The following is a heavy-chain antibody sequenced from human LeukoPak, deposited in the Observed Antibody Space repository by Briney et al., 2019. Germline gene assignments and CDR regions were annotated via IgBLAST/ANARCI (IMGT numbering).Heavy chain of an antibody. J-gene: IGHJ6*02. Sequence: PGGSLRLSCAASGFTFSSYWMSWVRQAPGKGREWVANIKQDGSEKYYVDSVKGRFTISRDNAKNSLYLQMNSLRAEDTAVYYCARDGGGSTSVYYYYGMDVWGQGTTVTVSS. CDR2: IKQDGSEK. CDR3: ARDGGGSTSVYYYYGMDV. V-gene: IGHV3-7*01. CDR1: GFTFSSYW. D-gene: IGHD2-2*01.